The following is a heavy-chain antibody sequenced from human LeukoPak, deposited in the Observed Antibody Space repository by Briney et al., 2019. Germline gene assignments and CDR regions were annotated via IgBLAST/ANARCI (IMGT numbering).Heavy chain of an antibody. V-gene: IGHV3-7*05. CDR2: MKQDGNEE. CDR1: GFTFSTYW. Sequence: GGSLRLSCAVSGFTFSTYWMSWVRQAPGKGLEWVANMKQDGNEEYYVDSVKGRFTISRDNAKNSLYLQMNSLRAEDTAVYYCARGSYYYDTTVYYAPDFWGQGTLVTVSS. D-gene: IGHD3-22*01. J-gene: IGHJ4*02. CDR3: ARGSYYYDTTVYYAPDF.